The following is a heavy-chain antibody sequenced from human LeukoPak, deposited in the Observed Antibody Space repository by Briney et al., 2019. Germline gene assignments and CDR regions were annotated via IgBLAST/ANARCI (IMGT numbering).Heavy chain of an antibody. CDR1: GGSISSSSYY. CDR2: IYYSGST. D-gene: IGHD6-19*01. CDR3: ARPQWLVPRGWFDP. V-gene: IGHV4-39*01. J-gene: IGHJ5*02. Sequence: SETLFLTCTVSGGSISSSSYYWGWIRQPPGKGLEWIGSIYYSGSTYYNPSLKSRVTISVDTSKNQFSLKLSSVTAADTAVYYCARPQWLVPRGWFDPWGQGTLVTVSS.